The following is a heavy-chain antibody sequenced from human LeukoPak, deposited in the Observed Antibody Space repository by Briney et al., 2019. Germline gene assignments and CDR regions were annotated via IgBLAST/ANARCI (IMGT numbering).Heavy chain of an antibody. CDR2: IYSGGST. CDR1: GFTVSSKY. Sequence: GGSLRLSCAASGFTVSSKYMSWVRQAPGKGLEWVSVIYSGGSTYYADSVKGRFTISRDNSKNTLYLQMNSLRAEDTAVYYCASCPEHYGVFRRNYFDYWGQGTQVTVSS. V-gene: IGHV3-66*01. J-gene: IGHJ4*02. CDR3: ASCPEHYGVFRRNYFDY. D-gene: IGHD4-17*01.